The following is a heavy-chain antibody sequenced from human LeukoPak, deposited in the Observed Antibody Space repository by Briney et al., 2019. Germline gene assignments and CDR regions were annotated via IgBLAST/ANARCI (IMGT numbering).Heavy chain of an antibody. V-gene: IGHV4-59*01. CDR3: ARGSRVVVTANDAFDI. D-gene: IGHD2-21*02. J-gene: IGHJ3*02. CDR1: GGSISSYY. CDR2: IYYSGST. Sequence: PSETLSLTCTVSGGSISSYYWSWIRQPPGKGLEWIEYIYYSGSTNYNPSLKSRVTISVDTSKNQFSLKLSSVTAADTAVYYCARGSRVVVTANDAFDIWGQGTMVTVSS.